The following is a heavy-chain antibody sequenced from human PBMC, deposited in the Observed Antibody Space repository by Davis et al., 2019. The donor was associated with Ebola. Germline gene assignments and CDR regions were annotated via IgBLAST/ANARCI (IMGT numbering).Heavy chain of an antibody. CDR2: IFPGDSDT. J-gene: IGHJ4*02. CDR1: GYTFSTYW. D-gene: IGHD5-24*01. Sequence: GESLKISCQGSGYTFSTYWIGWVRQMPGKGLECMGIIFPGDSDTRYSPSFQGQVTISADKSVSTAYLQRSSLKASDTAIYYCARGTNGYNPGGYFDSWGQGTLVTVSS. CDR3: ARGTNGYNPGGYFDS. V-gene: IGHV5-51*01.